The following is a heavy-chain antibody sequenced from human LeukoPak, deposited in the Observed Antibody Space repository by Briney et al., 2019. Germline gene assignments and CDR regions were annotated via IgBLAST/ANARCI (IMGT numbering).Heavy chain of an antibody. V-gene: IGHV4-59*08. Sequence: PSETLSLTCTVSGGSISSYYWSWIRQPPGKGLEWIGYIYYSGSTNYNPSLKSRVTISVDTSKNQFSLKLSSVTAADTAVYYCARGDTAMAGFDYWGQGTLVTVSS. D-gene: IGHD5-18*01. J-gene: IGHJ4*02. CDR3: ARGDTAMAGFDY. CDR1: GGSISSYY. CDR2: IYYSGST.